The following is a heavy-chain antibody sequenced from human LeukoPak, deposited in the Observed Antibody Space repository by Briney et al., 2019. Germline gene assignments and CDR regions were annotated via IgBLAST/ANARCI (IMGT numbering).Heavy chain of an antibody. CDR1: GFTFSDYY. D-gene: IGHD1-26*01. V-gene: IGHV3-11*01. J-gene: IGHJ6*02. Sequence: GGSLRLSCAASGFTFSDYYMSWIRQAPGKGLEWVSYISSSGSTIYYADSVKGRFTISRDNAKNSLYLQMNSLRAEDTAVYYCAREFHIVGYLSYYYYGMDVWGQGTTVNVSS. CDR3: AREFHIVGYLSYYYYGMDV. CDR2: ISSSGSTI.